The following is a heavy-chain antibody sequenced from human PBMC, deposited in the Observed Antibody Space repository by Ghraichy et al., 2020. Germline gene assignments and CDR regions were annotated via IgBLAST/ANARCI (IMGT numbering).Heavy chain of an antibody. CDR2: ISGSGGST. CDR3: AKSPLGSGDRYWYFDL. CDR1: GFTFSSYA. J-gene: IGHJ2*01. Sequence: GGSLRLSCAASGFTFSSYAMSWVRQAPGKGLELVSAISGSGGSTYYADSVKGRFTISRDNSKNTLYLQMNSLRAEDTAVYYCAKSPLGSGDRYWYFDLWGRGTLVTVSS. D-gene: IGHD2-21*02. V-gene: IGHV3-23*01.